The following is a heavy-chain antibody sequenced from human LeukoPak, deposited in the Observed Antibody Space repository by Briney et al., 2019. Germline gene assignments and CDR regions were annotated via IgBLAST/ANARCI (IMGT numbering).Heavy chain of an antibody. Sequence: ASVKVSCKASGYTFTNYCMHWVRQAPGPGLEWMGLINPSGTTTYAQIFQGRVIMTRDTSTSTMYMELSSLRSDDTAVYYCAKCSETGTTRWFDPWGQGTLVTVSS. CDR3: AKCSETGTTRWFDP. V-gene: IGHV1-46*01. CDR1: GYTFTNYC. CDR2: INPSGTT. D-gene: IGHD1-7*01. J-gene: IGHJ5*02.